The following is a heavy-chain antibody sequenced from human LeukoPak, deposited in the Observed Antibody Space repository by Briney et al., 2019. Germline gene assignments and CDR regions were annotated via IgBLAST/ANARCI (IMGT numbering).Heavy chain of an antibody. V-gene: IGHV4-59*08. CDR2: ISYRGST. CDR3: ARGRALGVITPYSDS. J-gene: IGHJ4*02. CDR1: GGSTSSDH. D-gene: IGHD3-16*02. Sequence: SETLSLTCTVSGGSTSSDHWSWIRQPPDKGLEWIGCISYRGSTNYNPSLKSRVTISIDTSKKHFSLKLTSVTAADTGVYYCARGRALGVITPYSDSWGQGTLVTVSS.